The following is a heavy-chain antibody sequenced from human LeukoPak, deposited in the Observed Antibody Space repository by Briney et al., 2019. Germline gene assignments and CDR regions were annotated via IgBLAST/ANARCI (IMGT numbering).Heavy chain of an antibody. CDR3: ARSYYYDSSGYYYPFDY. V-gene: IGHV4-34*01. J-gene: IGHJ4*02. CDR2: INHSGST. CDR1: GGSFSGYY. D-gene: IGHD3-22*01. Sequence: PSETLSLTCAVYGGSFSGYYWSWIRQPPGKGLEWIGEINHSGSTNYSPSLKSRVTISVDTSKNQFSLKLSSVTAADTAVYYCARSYYYDSSGYYYPFDYWGQGTLVTVSS.